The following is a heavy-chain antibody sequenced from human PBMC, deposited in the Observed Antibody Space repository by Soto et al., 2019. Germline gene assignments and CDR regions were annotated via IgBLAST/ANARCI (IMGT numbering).Heavy chain of an antibody. J-gene: IGHJ6*02. D-gene: IGHD6-13*01. V-gene: IGHV3-21*01. CDR3: ARDKSGSSWYFGYYYYGMDV. Sequence: GGSLRLSCAASGFTFSSYSMNWVRQAPGKGLEWVSSISSSSSYIYYADSVKGRFTISRDNAKNSLYLQMNSLRAEDTAVYYCARDKSGSSWYFGYYYYGMDVWGQGTTVTVSS. CDR2: ISSSSSYI. CDR1: GFTFSSYS.